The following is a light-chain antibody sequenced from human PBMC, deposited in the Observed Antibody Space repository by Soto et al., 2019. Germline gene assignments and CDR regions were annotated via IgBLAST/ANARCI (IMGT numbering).Light chain of an antibody. J-gene: IGKJ2*01. CDR2: RAS. CDR3: QQYSTWHPRYT. Sequence: EIVMTQSPATLSVSPGGRATLSCRASQSISSYLAWYQQRPGQPPRLLIYRASTRATNIPARFSGSGSGTEFSLTIISLQSEDFAVYYCQQYSTWHPRYTFGQGTKLEI. V-gene: IGKV3-15*01. CDR1: QSISSY.